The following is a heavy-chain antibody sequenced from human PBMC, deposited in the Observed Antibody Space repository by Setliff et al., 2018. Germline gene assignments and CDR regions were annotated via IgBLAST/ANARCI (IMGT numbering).Heavy chain of an antibody. CDR1: GYTLTTYF. V-gene: IGHV1-18*01. Sequence: RASVKVSCKASGYTLTTYFMNWVRQAPGQGLEWMGWISPYSGETNYAQKFQDRLSVTAGTSSKTTYMELRSLTSDDTAVYFCTRSRAPRVVLAADFDLWGQGTLVTVSS. D-gene: IGHD2-15*01. J-gene: IGHJ4*02. CDR2: ISPYSGET. CDR3: TRSRAPRVVLAADFDL.